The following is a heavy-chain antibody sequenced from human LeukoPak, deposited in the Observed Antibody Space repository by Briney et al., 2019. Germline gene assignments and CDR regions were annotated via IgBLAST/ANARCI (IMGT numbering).Heavy chain of an antibody. CDR3: ARGYYYDSSGYYGSAFDI. CDR2: IKKDGSEK. V-gene: IGHV3-7*01. Sequence: PGGSLRLSCAASGFTFSSYWMSWVRQAPGKGLEWVANIKKDGSEKYYVDSVKGRFTISRDNAKKSLYLQVNSLRAEDTAVYYCARGYYYDSSGYYGSAFDIWGQGTMVTVSS. CDR1: GFTFSSYW. J-gene: IGHJ3*02. D-gene: IGHD3-22*01.